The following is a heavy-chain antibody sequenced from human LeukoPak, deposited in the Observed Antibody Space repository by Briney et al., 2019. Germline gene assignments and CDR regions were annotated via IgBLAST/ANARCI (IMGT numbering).Heavy chain of an antibody. CDR1: GFIFNKAW. D-gene: IGHD4-11*01. V-gene: IGHV3-15*01. J-gene: IGHJ4*02. Sequence: GGSLRLSCEGSGFIFNKAWMSWIRQDPGKGVEWVGRVTTTAEGETVDYAAPVRGRFTISRDDSKSTVYLHMNSLESEDTAIYYCTAGLGKTDDDSWGQGTLVTVSS. CDR3: TAGLGKTDDDS. CDR2: VTTTAEGETV.